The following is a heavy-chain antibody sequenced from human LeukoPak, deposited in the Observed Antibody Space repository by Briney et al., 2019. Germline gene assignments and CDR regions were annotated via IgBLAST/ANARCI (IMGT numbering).Heavy chain of an antibody. CDR3: AIQGGYSYGSRPRELHYYFDY. V-gene: IGHV1-2*02. CDR1: GYTFTGYY. D-gene: IGHD5-18*01. CDR2: INPNSGDT. Sequence: ASVKVSCKASGYTFTGYYLHWVRQAPGQGPEWMGWINPNSGDTNYAQKFQGRVTITRDTSIRTAYMELSRLRSDDTAVYHCAIQGGYSYGSRPRELHYYFDYWGRGTLVTVSS. J-gene: IGHJ4*02.